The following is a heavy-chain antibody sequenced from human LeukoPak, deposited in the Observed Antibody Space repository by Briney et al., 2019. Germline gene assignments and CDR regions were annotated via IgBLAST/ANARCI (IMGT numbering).Heavy chain of an antibody. J-gene: IGHJ4*02. Sequence: GESLKISCKGSGYRFTNYWIGWVRQMPGQGLERMGIIYPEDSDTRDSPSFQGQVTMSVDKSINTAYLQWSNLKASDTAMYYCARTTTVTFYFDSWGQGTLVTVSS. V-gene: IGHV5-51*01. D-gene: IGHD4-17*01. CDR2: IYPEDSDT. CDR1: GYRFTNYW. CDR3: ARTTTVTFYFDS.